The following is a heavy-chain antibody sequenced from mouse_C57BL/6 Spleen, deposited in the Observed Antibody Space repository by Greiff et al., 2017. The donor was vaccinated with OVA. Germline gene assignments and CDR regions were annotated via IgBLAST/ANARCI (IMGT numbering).Heavy chain of an antibody. CDR3: ARGGDGYYAMDY. J-gene: IGHJ4*01. CDR2: INPYNGGT. CDR1: GYTFTDYY. D-gene: IGHD2-3*01. V-gene: IGHV1-19*01. Sequence: EVQVVESGPVLVKPGASVKMSCKASGYTFTDYYMNWVKQSHGKSLEWIGVINPYNGGTSYNQKFKGKATLTVDKSSSTAYMELNSLTSEDSAVYYCARGGDGYYAMDYWGQGTSVTVSS.